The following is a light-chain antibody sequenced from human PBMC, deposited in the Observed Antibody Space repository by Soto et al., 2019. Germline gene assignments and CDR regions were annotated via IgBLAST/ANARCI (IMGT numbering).Light chain of an antibody. V-gene: IGKV3D-15*01. CDR2: GAS. CDR1: QSVASS. Sequence: EIVMTQSPATLSASPGERATLSCRASQSVASSLIWYQQKPGQAPRLLIHGASSRATGIPARFSGSGSGTEFTLTISSLQSEDFALYYCQQYNNWPYTFGQGTKLEI. CDR3: QQYNNWPYT. J-gene: IGKJ2*01.